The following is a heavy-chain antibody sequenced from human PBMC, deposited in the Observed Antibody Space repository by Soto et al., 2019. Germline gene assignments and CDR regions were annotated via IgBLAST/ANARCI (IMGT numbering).Heavy chain of an antibody. Sequence: GGSLRLSCAASGFTFSSYSMNWVRQAPGKGLEWVSSISSSSSYIYYADSVKGRFTISRDNAKNSLYLQMNSLRAEDTAVYYCARDKGYCSGGSCQYWYFDLWGRGTLVTVSS. CDR1: GFTFSSYS. CDR2: ISSSSSYI. D-gene: IGHD2-15*01. V-gene: IGHV3-21*01. J-gene: IGHJ2*01. CDR3: ARDKGYCSGGSCQYWYFDL.